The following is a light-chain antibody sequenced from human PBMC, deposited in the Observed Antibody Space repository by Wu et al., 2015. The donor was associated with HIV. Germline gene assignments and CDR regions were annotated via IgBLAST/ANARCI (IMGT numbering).Light chain of an antibody. J-gene: IGKJ3*01. Sequence: EIVLTQSPGTLSLSPGERATLSCRASQSVSSTSLAWYQQKPGQAPRLLIYGASSRATGIPDRFSGSGSGTGFTLTISRLEPEDLAVYYCQQYGSSPSTFGPGTKVEIK. CDR2: GAS. CDR3: QQYGSSPST. CDR1: QSVSSTS. V-gene: IGKV3-20*01.